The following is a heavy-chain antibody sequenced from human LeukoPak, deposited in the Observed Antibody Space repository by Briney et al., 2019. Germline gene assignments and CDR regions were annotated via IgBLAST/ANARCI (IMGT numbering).Heavy chain of an antibody. CDR3: ASRTLWFGESGVDY. D-gene: IGHD3-10*01. Sequence: KPSETLSLTCTVSGGSIGSSSYCWGWIRQPPGKGLEWIGSIYYSGSTYYNPSLKSRVTISVDTSKNQFSLKLSSVTAADTAVYYCASRTLWFGESGVDYWGQGTLVTVSS. CDR1: GGSIGSSSYC. CDR2: IYYSGST. V-gene: IGHV4-39*01. J-gene: IGHJ4*02.